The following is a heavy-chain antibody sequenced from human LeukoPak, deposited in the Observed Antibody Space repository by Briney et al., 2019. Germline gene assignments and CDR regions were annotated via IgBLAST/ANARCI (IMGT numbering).Heavy chain of an antibody. V-gene: IGHV4-39*01. D-gene: IGHD6-19*01. CDR2: AYYSGTT. J-gene: IGHJ4*02. CDR3: ARHSSSAWYYYFDY. CDR1: GGSISNSNYY. Sequence: NPSETLSLTCTVSGGSISNSNYYWGWIRQPPGKGLEWIGGAYYSGTTYYSPSLKSRVTISVDTSRNHFSLNLNSVTAADTAVYYCARHSSSAWYYYFDYRGQGSFVTVSS.